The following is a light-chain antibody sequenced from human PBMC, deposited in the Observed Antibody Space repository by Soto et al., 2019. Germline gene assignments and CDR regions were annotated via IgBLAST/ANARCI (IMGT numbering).Light chain of an antibody. V-gene: IGKV3-20*01. CDR3: QQYGSTPPT. Sequence: EIVLTQSPGTLSLSPGERATLSCRASQSVTSTYFAWYQQKPGQALRLLIYGATSRATGIPDRFSGSGSGTAFTLTISRLEPEDFAVYYCQQYGSTPPTFGQGTKLEIK. CDR2: GAT. J-gene: IGKJ2*01. CDR1: QSVTSTY.